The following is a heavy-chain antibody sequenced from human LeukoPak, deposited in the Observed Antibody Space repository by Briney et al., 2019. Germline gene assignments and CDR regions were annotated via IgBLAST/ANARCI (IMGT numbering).Heavy chain of an antibody. D-gene: IGHD3-10*01. CDR3: TRETYHYTSGN. J-gene: IGHJ4*02. Sequence: GGSLRLSCAASGFIFSDFYMSWVRQALGKGLEWVSYISGTGDIIYYSDSVKGRFAVSRDNAKNSVYLQMNNLRATDTAVYFCTRETYHYTSGNWGQGTLVTVSS. V-gene: IGHV3-11*01. CDR2: ISGTGDII. CDR1: GFIFSDFY.